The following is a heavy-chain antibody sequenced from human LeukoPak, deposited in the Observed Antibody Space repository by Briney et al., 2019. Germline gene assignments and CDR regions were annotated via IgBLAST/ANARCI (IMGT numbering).Heavy chain of an antibody. CDR2: INPNSGGT. CDR1: GYTFIGYW. CDR3: RIHYFHSSGHSSGYYAFDY. V-gene: IGHV1-2*02. J-gene: IGHJ4*02. Sequence: ASVKVSCKASGYTFIGYWIHWGRQAPGQGLEWMGWINPNSGGTDYAQKFQGRVTMTRDTSINTAYLDLSGLTSDDTAMYYCRIHYFHSSGHSSGYYAFDYWGQGTLVTVSS. D-gene: IGHD3-22*01.